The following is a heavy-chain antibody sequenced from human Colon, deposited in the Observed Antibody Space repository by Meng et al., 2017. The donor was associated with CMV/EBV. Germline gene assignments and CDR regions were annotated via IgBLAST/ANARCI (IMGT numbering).Heavy chain of an antibody. J-gene: IGHJ5*02. D-gene: IGHD3-3*01. CDR3: ARDWALES. Sequence: GGSLRLSCAGSGITLRSYGLHWVHQAPGKGLEWVAYMRNDAEIIQYADSAKGRFTISRDDSKNMFFLEMTSLRGDDTAVYYCARDWALESWGQGTLVTVSS. CDR2: MRNDAEII. CDR1: GITLRSYG. V-gene: IGHV3-30*02.